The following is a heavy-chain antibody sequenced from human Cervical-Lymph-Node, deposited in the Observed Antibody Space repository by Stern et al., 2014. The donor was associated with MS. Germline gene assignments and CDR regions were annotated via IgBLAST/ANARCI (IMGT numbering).Heavy chain of an antibody. Sequence: QVQLVQSGGGVVQPGRSLRLSCAASGFTFSNHGMHWVRQAPGKGLEWVAIIWYDGTYSFYADSVKGRFTISSDNFQKILFLQLNGRRGEDTALDYCARGDVVGAIGHFDYWGQGTLVTVSS. J-gene: IGHJ4*02. CDR3: ARGDVVGAIGHFDY. V-gene: IGHV3-33*01. CDR2: IWYDGTYS. D-gene: IGHD1-26*01. CDR1: GFTFSNHG.